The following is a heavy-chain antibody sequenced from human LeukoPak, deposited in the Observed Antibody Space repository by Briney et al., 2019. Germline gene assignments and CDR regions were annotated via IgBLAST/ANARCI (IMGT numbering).Heavy chain of an antibody. Sequence: PGRSLRLSCAASGFTFSSYAMHWVRQAPGKGLEWVAVISYDGSNKYYADSVKGRFTISRDNSKNTLYLQMNSLRAEDTAVYYCARDIVVVPAAIPSWHYYYGMDVWGQGTTVTVSS. D-gene: IGHD2-2*01. CDR1: GFTFSSYA. CDR3: ARDIVVVPAAIPSWHYYYGMDV. CDR2: ISYDGSNK. V-gene: IGHV3-30-3*01. J-gene: IGHJ6*02.